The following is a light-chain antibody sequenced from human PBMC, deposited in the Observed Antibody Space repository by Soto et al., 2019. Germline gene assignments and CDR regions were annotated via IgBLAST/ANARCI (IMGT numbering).Light chain of an antibody. J-gene: IGKJ2*01. Sequence: EIVLTQSPGTLSLSPGERATLSCRASQSVNSRLAWYQHKPGQAPRLLIYDTSTRATGVPARFSGSGSGTDFTLTISSLQSEDFAVYYCQHYNYWPYTFGQGTKVDIK. CDR1: QSVNSR. V-gene: IGKV3-15*01. CDR2: DTS. CDR3: QHYNYWPYT.